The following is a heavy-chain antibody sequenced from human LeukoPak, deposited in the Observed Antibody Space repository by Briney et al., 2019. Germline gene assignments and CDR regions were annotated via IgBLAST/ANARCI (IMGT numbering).Heavy chain of an antibody. Sequence: GGSLRLSCATSDFSFSSRWMHWGRQAPGRGLVWVSRIISDGSSISYADSVKGRFTISRDNAKNTVYLQMNSLRAEDTAVYYCARGHVAGSDRHWDYWGQGALVTVSS. V-gene: IGHV3-74*01. CDR3: ARGHVAGSDRHWDY. CDR1: DFSFSSRW. J-gene: IGHJ4*02. D-gene: IGHD6-19*01. CDR2: IISDGSSI.